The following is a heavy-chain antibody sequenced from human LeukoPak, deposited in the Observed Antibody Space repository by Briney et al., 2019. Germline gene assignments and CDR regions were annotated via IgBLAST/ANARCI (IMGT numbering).Heavy chain of an antibody. CDR3: ARLTRGSYYYFDY. CDR1: GGSISSSSYY. Sequence: SETLSLTCTLSGGSISSSSYYWGWIRQPPGKGLEWIGSIYYSVSTYYNPSLKSRVTISVDTSKNQFSLKLSSVTAADTAVYYCARLTRGSYYYFDYWGQGTLVTVSS. CDR2: IYYSVST. D-gene: IGHD1-26*01. V-gene: IGHV4-39*01. J-gene: IGHJ4*02.